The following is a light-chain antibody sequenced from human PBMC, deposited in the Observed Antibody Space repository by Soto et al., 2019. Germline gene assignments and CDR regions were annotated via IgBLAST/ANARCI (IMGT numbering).Light chain of an antibody. V-gene: IGKV3-15*01. Sequence: EIVMTQSPATLSVSPGERATLSCRASQSVTSNLAWYQHKPGQAPRPLIFGASTRATGIPARFSGSGSGTEFILTISSLQSEDFAVYYCQQYNYYVTFGQGTRLEIK. CDR1: QSVTSN. CDR3: QQYNYYVT. CDR2: GAS. J-gene: IGKJ5*01.